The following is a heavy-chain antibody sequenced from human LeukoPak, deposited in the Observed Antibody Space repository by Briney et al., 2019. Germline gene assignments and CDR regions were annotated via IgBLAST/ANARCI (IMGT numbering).Heavy chain of an antibody. CDR3: ARDRAVAGTDWFDP. J-gene: IGHJ5*02. CDR1: GGSISSGDYY. Sequence: SETLSLTCTVSGGSISSGDYYWSWIRQPPGKGLEWIGYIYYSGSTYYNPSLKSRVTISVDTSKNQFSLKLSSVTAADTAVYYCARDRAVAGTDWFDPWGQGTLVTVSS. CDR2: IYYSGST. D-gene: IGHD6-19*01. V-gene: IGHV4-30-4*01.